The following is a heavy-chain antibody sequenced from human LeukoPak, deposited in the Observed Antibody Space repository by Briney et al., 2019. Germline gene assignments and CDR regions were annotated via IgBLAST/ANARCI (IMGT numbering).Heavy chain of an antibody. CDR1: GCSISSSSYY. CDR3: ARIHLSPYDSRGP. D-gene: IGHD3-22*01. Sequence: SETLSLTCTVSGCSISSSSYYWGWIRQPPGKGLEWIGNIYYSGSTYYNPSLMSRVTISVDTSKNQFSLSLSSVTAADTAVYYCARIHLSPYDSRGPWGQGTLVTVSS. V-gene: IGHV4-39*01. CDR2: IYYSGST. J-gene: IGHJ5*02.